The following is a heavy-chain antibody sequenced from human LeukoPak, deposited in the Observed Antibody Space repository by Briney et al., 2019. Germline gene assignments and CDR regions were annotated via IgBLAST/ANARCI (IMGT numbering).Heavy chain of an antibody. Sequence: SETLSLTCAVAGDSMSSSNWGSWGRPPPGKGVEWIGEIYHTGNTNYSPSLKGRVTISADKSKNQFSLNVTSVTAADTAVYYCVRGGGSEVCDYWGQGTLVTVSS. CDR3: VRGGGSEVCDY. D-gene: IGHD5-12*01. V-gene: IGHV4-4*02. CDR1: GDSMSSSNW. CDR2: IYHTGNT. J-gene: IGHJ4*02.